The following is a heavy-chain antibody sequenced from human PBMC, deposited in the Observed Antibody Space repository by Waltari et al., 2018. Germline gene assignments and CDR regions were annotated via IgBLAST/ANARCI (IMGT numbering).Heavy chain of an antibody. CDR3: ARDWGRKTAAGVVLDS. D-gene: IGHD6-13*01. CDR2: TV. J-gene: IGHJ4*02. Sequence: TVYYADFVQGRFTISRDDAKRSLFLQMNSLRLDDTATYYCARDWGRKTAAGVVLDSWGQGTLVTVSS. V-gene: IGHV3-48*03.